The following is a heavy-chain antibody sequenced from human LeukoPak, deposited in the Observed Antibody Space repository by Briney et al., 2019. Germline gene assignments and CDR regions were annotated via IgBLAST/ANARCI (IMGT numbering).Heavy chain of an antibody. Sequence: PSETLSLTCTVSSGSISSGGYYWSWIRQHPGKGLEWIGYISHSGSTFYNPSLKTRPTISIDTSKNQFSLKLNSVTAADTAVYFCAREGTAPIFDCWGQGTLVTVSS. J-gene: IGHJ4*02. D-gene: IGHD1/OR15-1a*01. CDR1: SGSISSGGYY. V-gene: IGHV4-31*03. CDR2: ISHSGST. CDR3: AREGTAPIFDC.